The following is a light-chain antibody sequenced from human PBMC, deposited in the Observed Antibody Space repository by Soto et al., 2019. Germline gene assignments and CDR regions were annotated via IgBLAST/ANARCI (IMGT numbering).Light chain of an antibody. Sequence: QSALTQPASVSGSPGQSITISCTGTSSDVGGYNYVSWYQQHPGKAPKLMIYDVSNRPSGVSNRFSGSKSGNTASLTISGLQAEDEADYYCSSYTSSNTLDWVFGGGTKLTV. CDR2: DVS. CDR3: SSYTSSNTLDWV. J-gene: IGLJ3*02. V-gene: IGLV2-14*01. CDR1: SSDVGGYNY.